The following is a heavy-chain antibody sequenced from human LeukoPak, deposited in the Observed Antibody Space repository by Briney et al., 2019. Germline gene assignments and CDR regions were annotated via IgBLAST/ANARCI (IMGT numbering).Heavy chain of an antibody. CDR3: ARGPYSYDSSGAFDI. D-gene: IGHD3-22*01. V-gene: IGHV4-61*02. CDR1: GGSISSGSYY. J-gene: IGHJ3*02. CDR2: IYTSGST. Sequence: ASQTLSLTCTVSGGSISSGSYYWSWIRQPAGKGLEWIGRIYTSGSTNYNPSLKSRVTISVDTSKNQFSLKLSSVTAADTAVYFCARGPYSYDSSGAFDIWGQGTMVTVSS.